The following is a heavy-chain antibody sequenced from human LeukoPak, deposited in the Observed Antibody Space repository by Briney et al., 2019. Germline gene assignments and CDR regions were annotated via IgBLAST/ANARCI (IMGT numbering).Heavy chain of an antibody. J-gene: IGHJ4*02. CDR2: IKQDGSEK. Sequence: GGSLRLSCAASGFTFNTYSMNWVRQAPGKGLEWVPNIKQDGSEKYYVDSVKGRFTISRDNAKNSLYLQMNSLRAEDTAVYYCAKGEDYYDSSGYYLYWGQGTLVTVSS. CDR3: AKGEDYYDSSGYYLY. D-gene: IGHD3-22*01. V-gene: IGHV3-7*05. CDR1: GFTFNTYS.